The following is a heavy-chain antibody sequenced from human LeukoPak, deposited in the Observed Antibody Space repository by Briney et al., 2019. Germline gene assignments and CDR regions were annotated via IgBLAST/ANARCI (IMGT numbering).Heavy chain of an antibody. CDR3: ARGAIAVAGTGDFDY. J-gene: IGHJ4*02. Sequence: ASVKVSCKASGGTFSSYAISWVRQAPGQGLEWMGWISAYNGNTNYAQKLQGRVTMTTDTSTSTAYMELSSLRSEDTAVYYCARGAIAVAGTGDFDYWGQGTLVTVSS. CDR1: GGTFSSYA. D-gene: IGHD6-19*01. CDR2: ISAYNGNT. V-gene: IGHV1-18*01.